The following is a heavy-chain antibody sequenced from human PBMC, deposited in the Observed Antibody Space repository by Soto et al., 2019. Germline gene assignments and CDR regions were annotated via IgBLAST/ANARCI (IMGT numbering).Heavy chain of an antibody. J-gene: IGHJ6*02. CDR1: RFTFSSYG. D-gene: IGHD5-12*01. CDR3: VRAAGYSGNDYVYYYGMDV. Sequence: QVQLVVSGGGVLQPGRSLRLSCAASRFTFSSYGMHWVRQAPGKGLEWVAVVWYDGGNKYYAVSVKGRFTISRDNSKNTLYLEMNSLRDEDTAVYYCVRAAGYSGNDYVYYYGMDVWGQGPTVTVSS. V-gene: IGHV3-33*01. CDR2: VWYDGGNK.